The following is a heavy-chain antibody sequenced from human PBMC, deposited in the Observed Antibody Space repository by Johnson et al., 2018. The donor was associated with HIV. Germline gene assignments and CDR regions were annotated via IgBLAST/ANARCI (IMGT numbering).Heavy chain of an antibody. CDR1: GFTFRSYG. Sequence: QVQLVESGGGVVQPGGSLRLSCAASGFTFRSYGMHWVRQAPGKGLEWVAFIRYDGSNKYYADSVKGRFTISSYNSKNTLYLQMNSLRAEDTAVYFCARDRRYYDSSGYYHDAFDIWGQGTMVTVSS. J-gene: IGHJ3*02. CDR2: IRYDGSNK. V-gene: IGHV3-30*02. D-gene: IGHD3-22*01. CDR3: ARDRRYYDSSGYYHDAFDI.